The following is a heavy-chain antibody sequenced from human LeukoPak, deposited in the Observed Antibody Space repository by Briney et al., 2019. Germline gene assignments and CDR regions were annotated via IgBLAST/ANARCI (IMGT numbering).Heavy chain of an antibody. Sequence: PGESLKISCKGSGYNFTKSWIGWVRQMPGKGLEWMGIIYPGGSDTRYSPSFQGQVTISADKSINTAYLQWSSLKASDTAIYYCERQALSYYYGSGRVIYYYYYYMDVWGTGTTVTVSS. CDR3: ERQALSYYYGSGRVIYYYYYYMDV. V-gene: IGHV5-51*01. CDR1: GYNFTKSW. D-gene: IGHD3-10*01. CDR2: IYPGGSDT. J-gene: IGHJ6*03.